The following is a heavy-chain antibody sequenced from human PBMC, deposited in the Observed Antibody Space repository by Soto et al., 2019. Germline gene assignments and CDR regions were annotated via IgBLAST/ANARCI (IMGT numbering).Heavy chain of an antibody. CDR2: IIPIFGTA. CDR3: ARDTVYYDILTGPYYYYGMDV. D-gene: IGHD3-9*01. Sequence: QVQLVQSGAEVKKPGSSVKVSCKASGGTFSSYAISWVRQAPGQGLEWMGGIIPIFGTANYAQKFQGRVTITADESTSTAYMELSSLRSEDTAVYYCARDTVYYDILTGPYYYYGMDVWGQGTTVTVSS. CDR1: GGTFSSYA. V-gene: IGHV1-69*12. J-gene: IGHJ6*02.